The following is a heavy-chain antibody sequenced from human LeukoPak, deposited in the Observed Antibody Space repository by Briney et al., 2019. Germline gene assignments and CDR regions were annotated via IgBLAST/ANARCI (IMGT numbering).Heavy chain of an antibody. V-gene: IGHV3-11*04. Sequence: KAGGSLRLSCAASGFTFSGYYMSWIRQAPGKGLEWVSYISSLSTSIYYTYSVKGRFTISRDNAKNSLYLQMNNLRAEDTAVYYCGRDKEDWGQGTLVTVSS. J-gene: IGHJ4*02. CDR2: ISSLSTSI. CDR1: GFTFSGYY. CDR3: GRDKED.